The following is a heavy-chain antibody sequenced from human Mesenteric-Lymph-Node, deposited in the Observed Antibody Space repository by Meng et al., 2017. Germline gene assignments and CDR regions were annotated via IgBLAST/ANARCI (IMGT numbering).Heavy chain of an antibody. CDR3: ARRSITMVRGGLIYAFDI. CDR1: GYTFTSYD. J-gene: IGHJ3*02. D-gene: IGHD3-10*01. V-gene: IGHV1-8*03. CDR2: MNPNSGNT. Sequence: ASVKVSCKASGYTFTSYDINWVRQATGQGLEWMGWMNPNSGNTGYAQKFQGRVTITRNTSISTAYMELSSLRSEDTAVYYCARRSITMVRGGLIYAFDIWGQGTMVTVSS.